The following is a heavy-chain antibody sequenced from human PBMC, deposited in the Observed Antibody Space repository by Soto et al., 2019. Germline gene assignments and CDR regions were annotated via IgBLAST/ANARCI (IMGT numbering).Heavy chain of an antibody. D-gene: IGHD6-13*01. Sequence: EVQLVESGGGLVKPGGSLRLSCAASGFTFSSYSMNWVRQAPGKGLEWVASISSSSSYIYYADSVKGRFTISRDNAKNSLFLQMSSLRAEDTALYYCARHQGPAAGNYGMDVWGRGTTVTVSS. V-gene: IGHV3-21*02. J-gene: IGHJ6*02. CDR2: ISSSSSYI. CDR1: GFTFSSYS. CDR3: ARHQGPAAGNYGMDV.